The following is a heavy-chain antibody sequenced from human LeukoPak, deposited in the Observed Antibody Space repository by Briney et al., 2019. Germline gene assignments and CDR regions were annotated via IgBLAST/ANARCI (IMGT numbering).Heavy chain of an antibody. J-gene: IGHJ4*02. CDR3: ATGSYHGDEGWELLGY. CDR1: GYTLTELS. V-gene: IGHV1-24*01. D-gene: IGHD1-26*01. Sequence: EASVKVSCKVSGYTLTELSMHWVRQAPGKGLEWMGGFDPEDGETIYAQKFQGRVTMTEDASTDTAYMELSSLRSEDTAVYYCATGSYHGDEGWELLGYWGQGTLVTVSS. CDR2: FDPEDGET.